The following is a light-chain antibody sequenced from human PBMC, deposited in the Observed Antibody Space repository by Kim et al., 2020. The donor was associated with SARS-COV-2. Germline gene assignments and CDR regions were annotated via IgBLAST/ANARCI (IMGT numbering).Light chain of an antibody. V-gene: IGKV3-20*01. CDR3: QQYGSSAWK. CDR1: QSVSSSY. Sequence: EIVLTQSPGTLSLSPGERATLSCRASQSVSSSYLAWYQQKTGQAPSLLIYGASSRGTGIPDRFSGSGSGTDFTLTISRLEPEDCAVYYCQQYGSSAWKLGQGTKVEIK. J-gene: IGKJ1*01. CDR2: GAS.